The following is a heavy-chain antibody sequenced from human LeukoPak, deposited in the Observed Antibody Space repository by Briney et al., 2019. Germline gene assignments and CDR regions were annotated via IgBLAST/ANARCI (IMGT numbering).Heavy chain of an antibody. CDR2: ISAYNGNT. Sequence: ASVKVSCKASGGTFSSYAISWVRQAPGQGLEWMGWISAYNGNTNYAQKLQGRVTMTTDTSTSTAYVELRSLRSDDTAVYYCARGRDYDFWSGYSVIRYYFDYWGQGTLVTVSS. CDR1: GGTFSSYA. D-gene: IGHD3-3*01. J-gene: IGHJ4*02. V-gene: IGHV1-18*01. CDR3: ARGRDYDFWSGYSVIRYYFDY.